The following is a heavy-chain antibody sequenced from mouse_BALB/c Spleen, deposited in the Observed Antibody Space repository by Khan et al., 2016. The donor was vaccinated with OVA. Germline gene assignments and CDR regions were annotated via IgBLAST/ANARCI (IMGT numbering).Heavy chain of an antibody. CDR1: GYTFTDYY. V-gene: IGHV1-19*01. J-gene: IGHJ1*01. Sequence: VQLQQSGPELVKPGASVRMSCRASGYTFTDYYMKWMKQSHGKSLEWIGDLNPYNGDTFYNQKFKGKATLTVDKSSSTAYMQLNSLTSEDSAVYYCARGLFDVWGAGTMVTVSS. CDR3: ARGLFDV. CDR2: LNPYNGDT.